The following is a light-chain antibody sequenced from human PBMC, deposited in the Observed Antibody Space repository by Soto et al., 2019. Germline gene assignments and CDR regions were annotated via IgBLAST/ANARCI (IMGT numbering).Light chain of an antibody. J-gene: IGLJ2*01. CDR2: DNN. CDR1: SSNIGNNY. CDR3: GTWDSSLSAVV. V-gene: IGLV1-51*01. Sequence: QSVLTQPPSVSAAPGQTVTISCSGSSSNIGNNYVSWYQQLPGTAPKLLIYDNNKRPSGIPDRFSGSKSGTSATLGITELQTGDEADYYCGTWDSSLSAVVFGGGTKLTVL.